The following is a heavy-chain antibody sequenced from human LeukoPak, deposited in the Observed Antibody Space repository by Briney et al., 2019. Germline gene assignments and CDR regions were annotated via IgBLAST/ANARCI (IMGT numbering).Heavy chain of an antibody. V-gene: IGHV3-23*01. D-gene: IGHD2-2*01. CDR2: ISGSGDNT. CDR1: GFTFSSYA. J-gene: IGHJ4*02. CDR3: ARDLCSTTSCFDY. Sequence: GGSLRLSCAASGFTFSSYAMSWVRQAPGKGLEWVSGISGSGDNTYYADSVKGRFTISRGNSKSTLYLQMDSLRVEDTAVYYCARDLCSTTSCFDYWGQGTLVSVSS.